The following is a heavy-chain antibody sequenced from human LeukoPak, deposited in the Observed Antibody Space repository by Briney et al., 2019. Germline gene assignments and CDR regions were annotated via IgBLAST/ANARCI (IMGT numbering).Heavy chain of an antibody. D-gene: IGHD3-10*01. J-gene: IGHJ6*02. V-gene: IGHV1-18*01. CDR3: AREPPRSFYGSGTHYNGVRDYYYGMDV. CDR1: GYTFSSYG. CDR2: ISAYNGNT. Sequence: WASVKVSCKASGYTFSSYGISWVRQAPGQGLEWMGWISAYNGNTKYAQKLQGRVTIVTDTSTSTAYMELRSLRSGDTAVYYCAREPPRSFYGSGTHYNGVRDYYYGMDVWGQGTTVTVSS.